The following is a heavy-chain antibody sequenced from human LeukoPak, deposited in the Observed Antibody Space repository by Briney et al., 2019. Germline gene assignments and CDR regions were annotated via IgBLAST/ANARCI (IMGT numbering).Heavy chain of an antibody. CDR3: ARERPSKTYDY. V-gene: IGHV4-59*12. CDR1: GGSISSYY. Sequence: SETLSPTCTVSGGSISSYYWSWIRQPPGKGLEWIGYIYHSGSTYYNPSLKSRVTISVDRSKNQFSLKLSSVTAADTAVYYCARERPSKTYDYWGQGTLVTVSS. CDR2: IYHSGST. J-gene: IGHJ4*02.